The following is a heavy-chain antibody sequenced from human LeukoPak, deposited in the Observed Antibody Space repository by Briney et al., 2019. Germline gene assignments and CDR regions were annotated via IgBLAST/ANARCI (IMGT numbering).Heavy chain of an antibody. CDR2: INAGNGNT. J-gene: IGHJ4*02. CDR1: GYTFTSYA. CDR3: ARDSVPLGVSGREAYYFDY. V-gene: IGHV1-3*01. D-gene: IGHD2-8*01. Sequence: ASVKVSCKASGYTFTSYAMHWVRQAPGQRLEWMGWINAGNGNTKYSQKFQGRVTITRDTSASTAYMELSSLRSEDTAVYYCARDSVPLGVSGREAYYFDYWGQGTLVTVSS.